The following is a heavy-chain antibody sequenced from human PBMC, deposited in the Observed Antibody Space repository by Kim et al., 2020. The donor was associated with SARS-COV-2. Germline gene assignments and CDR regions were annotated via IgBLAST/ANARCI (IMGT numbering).Heavy chain of an antibody. D-gene: IGHD2-15*01. V-gene: IGHV4-4*02. Sequence: SETLSLTCVVSGGSIDNSNWWSWVRQPPGKGLEWIGEIYHNGRTNYNPSLKSRVTISVDKSRNQFSLKMNSVTAADTAVYFCASSSCSGGSCFSYFDYWGRGTLVAVSS. CDR3: ASSSCSGGSCFSYFDY. CDR2: IYHNGRT. J-gene: IGHJ4*02. CDR1: GGSIDNSNW.